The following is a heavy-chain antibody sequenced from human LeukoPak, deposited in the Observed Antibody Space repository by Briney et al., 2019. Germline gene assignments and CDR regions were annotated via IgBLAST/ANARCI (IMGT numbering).Heavy chain of an antibody. CDR1: GGTFSSYA. V-gene: IGHV1-69*13. Sequence: SVKVSCKASGGTFSSYAISWVRQAPGQGLEWMGGIIPIFGTANYAQKFQGGVTITADESTSTAYMELSSLRSEDTAVYYCATYPSSSSSKAPGRHFDYWGQGTLVTVSS. J-gene: IGHJ4*02. D-gene: IGHD6-6*01. CDR3: ATYPSSSSSKAPGRHFDY. CDR2: IIPIFGTA.